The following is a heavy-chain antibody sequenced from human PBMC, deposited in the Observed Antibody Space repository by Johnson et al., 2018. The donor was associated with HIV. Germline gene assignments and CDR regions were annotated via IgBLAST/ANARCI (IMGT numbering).Heavy chain of an antibody. Sequence: VQLVESGGGLVKPGGSLRLSCAASGFTFSSYAMSWVRQAPGKGLEWVSAISGRGGSTYYADSVKGRFTISRDNSKNTLYLPMNSLRAEDTAVYYCARGAALPAAFDIWGQGTMVTVSS. CDR1: GFTFSSYA. D-gene: IGHD2-15*01. CDR3: ARGAALPAAFDI. V-gene: IGHV3-23*04. J-gene: IGHJ3*02. CDR2: ISGRGGST.